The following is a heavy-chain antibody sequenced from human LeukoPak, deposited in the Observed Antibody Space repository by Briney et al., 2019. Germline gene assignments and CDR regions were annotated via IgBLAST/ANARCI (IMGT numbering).Heavy chain of an antibody. CDR1: GFTFDDYA. Sequence: GGSLRLSCAASGFTFDDYAMHWVRQAPGKGLEWVSVIYSGGSTYYADSVKGRFTISRDNSKNTLYLQMNSLRAEDTAVYYCARDLRLGELLDYWGQGTLVTVSS. J-gene: IGHJ4*02. V-gene: IGHV3-66*02. D-gene: IGHD3-16*01. CDR2: IYSGGST. CDR3: ARDLRLGELLDY.